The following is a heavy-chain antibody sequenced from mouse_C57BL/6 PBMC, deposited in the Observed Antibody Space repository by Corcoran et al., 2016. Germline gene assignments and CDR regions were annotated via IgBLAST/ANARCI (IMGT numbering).Heavy chain of an antibody. CDR2: IYPRSGNT. D-gene: IGHD1-1*01. CDR1: GYTFTSYG. V-gene: IGHV1-81*01. CDR3: VVGWYFDV. Sequence: QVQLQQSGAELARPGASVKLSCKASGYTFTSYGISWVKQRTGQGLEWIGEIYPRSGNTYYNEKFKGKATLTADKSSSTAYMELRSLTSEDSAVYFSVVGWYFDVWGTGTTVTVSS. J-gene: IGHJ1*03.